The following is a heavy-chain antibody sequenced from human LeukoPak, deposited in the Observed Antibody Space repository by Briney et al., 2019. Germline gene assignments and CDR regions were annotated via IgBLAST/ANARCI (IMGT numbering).Heavy chain of an antibody. V-gene: IGHV3-30*18. Sequence: PGGSLRLSCVASGFTFSTYGMNWVRQAPGKGLEWVAVISHHGSNKFYADSVKGRFTISRDNSNNMVYLQMNGLRAEDTAVYYCAKGNRIQLYYFDYWGQGTLVTVSS. D-gene: IGHD5-18*01. J-gene: IGHJ4*02. CDR3: AKGNRIQLYYFDY. CDR1: GFTFSTYG. CDR2: ISHHGSNK.